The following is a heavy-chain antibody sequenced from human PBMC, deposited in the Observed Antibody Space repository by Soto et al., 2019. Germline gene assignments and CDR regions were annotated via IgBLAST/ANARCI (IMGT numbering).Heavy chain of an antibody. Sequence: LRLSCAASGFTFDDYAMHWVRQAPGKGLEWVSGISWNSGSIGYADSVKGRFTISRDNAKNSLYLQMNSLRAEDTALYYCAKEGYYDSSGYYNWFDPWGQGTLVTVSS. CDR3: AKEGYYDSSGYYNWFDP. V-gene: IGHV3-9*01. J-gene: IGHJ5*02. CDR2: ISWNSGSI. CDR1: GFTFDDYA. D-gene: IGHD3-22*01.